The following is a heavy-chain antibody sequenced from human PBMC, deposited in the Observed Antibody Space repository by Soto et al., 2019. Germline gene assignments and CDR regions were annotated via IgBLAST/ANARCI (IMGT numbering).Heavy chain of an antibody. D-gene: IGHD4-17*01. CDR1: GGTFSSYA. CDR3: ARGRTTVTTFYYYGMDV. CDR2: IIPIFGTA. J-gene: IGHJ6*02. Sequence: SVKVSCKASGGTFSSYAISWVRQAHGQGLEWMGGIIPIFGTANYAQKFQGRVTITADESTSTAYMELSSLRSEDTAVYYCARGRTTVTTFYYYGMDVWGQGTTVTVSS. V-gene: IGHV1-69*13.